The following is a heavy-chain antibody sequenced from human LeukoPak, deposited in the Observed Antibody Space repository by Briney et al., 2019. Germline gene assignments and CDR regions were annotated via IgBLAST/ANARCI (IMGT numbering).Heavy chain of an antibody. CDR3: AKDLYSSGWSY. Sequence: GGSLRLSCAASGFTVNNAWMSWVRQAPGKGLEWVGRIKSKTDGGTTDYAALVKGRFTISRDNSKNTLYLQMNSLRAEDTAVYYCAKDLYSSGWSYWGQGTLVTVSS. CDR1: GFTVNNAW. J-gene: IGHJ4*02. D-gene: IGHD6-19*01. V-gene: IGHV3-15*01. CDR2: IKSKTDGGTT.